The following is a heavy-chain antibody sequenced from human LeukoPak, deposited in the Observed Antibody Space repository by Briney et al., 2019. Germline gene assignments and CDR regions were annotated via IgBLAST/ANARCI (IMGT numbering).Heavy chain of an antibody. CDR2: ISYDGSNK. J-gene: IGHJ4*02. D-gene: IGHD6-13*01. V-gene: IGHV3-30*04. CDR1: GFTFSSYA. CDR3: AREVLYSSSCDY. Sequence: PGRSLRLSCAASGFTFSSYAMHWVRQAPGKGLEWVAVISYDGSNKYYADSVKGRFTISRDNSKNTLYLQMNSLRAEDTAVYYCAREVLYSSSCDYWGQGTLVTVSS.